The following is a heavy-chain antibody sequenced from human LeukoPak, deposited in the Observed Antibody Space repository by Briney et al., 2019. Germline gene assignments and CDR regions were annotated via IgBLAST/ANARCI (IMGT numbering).Heavy chain of an antibody. CDR3: ASGYYGSGIMYYYYYYMDV. J-gene: IGHJ6*03. D-gene: IGHD3-10*01. Sequence: GGSLRVSSAASGDTFCGYSMNWVRQAPGKGLEWVSSISSSSSYIYYADSVKGRFTISRDNAKNSLYLQMNSLRAEDTAVYYCASGYYGSGIMYYYYYYMDVWGKGTTVTVSS. CDR1: GDTFCGYS. CDR2: ISSSSSYI. V-gene: IGHV3-21*01.